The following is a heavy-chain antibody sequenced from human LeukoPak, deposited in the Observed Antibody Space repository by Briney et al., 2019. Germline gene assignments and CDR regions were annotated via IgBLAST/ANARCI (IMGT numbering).Heavy chain of an antibody. J-gene: IGHJ3*02. CDR2: IYSDNT. D-gene: IGHD3-22*01. CDR3: ARDRYLIGLFDI. V-gene: IGHV3-53*01. CDR1: GFTVSSNS. Sequence: PGGSLRLSCTVSGFTVSSNSMSWVRQAPGKGLEWVSFIYSDNTHYSDSVKGRFTISRDNSKNTLYLQMNSLRAEDTALYYCARDRYLIGLFDIWGQGTMVTVSS.